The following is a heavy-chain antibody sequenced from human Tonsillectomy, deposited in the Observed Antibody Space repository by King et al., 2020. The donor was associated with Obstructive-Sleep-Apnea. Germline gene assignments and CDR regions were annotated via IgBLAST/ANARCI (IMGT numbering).Heavy chain of an antibody. D-gene: IGHD6-19*01. J-gene: IGHJ4*02. CDR3: AKQNSGWYSGFDY. CDR2: ISGSGDST. Sequence: VQLVESGGGLVQPGGSLRLSCAASRFTFSSYAMDWVRQAPGKGLEWVSTISGSGDSTYYADSVKGRFTISRDNSKNTLDLQMNSLRAEDTAVYYCAKQNSGWYSGFDYWGQGTLVTVSS. CDR1: RFTFSSYA. V-gene: IGHV3-23*04.